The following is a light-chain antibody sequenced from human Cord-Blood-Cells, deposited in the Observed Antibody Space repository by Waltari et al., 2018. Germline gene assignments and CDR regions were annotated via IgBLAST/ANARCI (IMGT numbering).Light chain of an antibody. J-gene: IGLJ3*02. CDR2: SNN. V-gene: IGLV1-44*01. CDR1: SCTTGSNS. Sequence: QYALTQPTSFYGTPRQRVTLSCSQRSCTTGSNSVNCYQQLPGTAPKPHSYSNNQRPSGVPDRFSGSKSGTSASLAISGLQSEDEADYYCAAWDDSLNGWVFGGGTKLTVL. CDR3: AAWDDSLNGWV.